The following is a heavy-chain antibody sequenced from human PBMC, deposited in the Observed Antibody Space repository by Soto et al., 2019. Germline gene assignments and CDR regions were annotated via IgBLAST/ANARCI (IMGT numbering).Heavy chain of an antibody. V-gene: IGHV1-3*01. CDR1: GITYNTYA. CDR2: INAGNGDT. Sequence: QVHLVQSGAEIKKPGASVKLSCKASGITYNTYAIHWVRQAPGQGLEWMGWINAGNGDTRYSQNFQGRVTLTRDTSASTGYMDLDSLKSGDTGVYYCARAISCYVTWGQGTLVTVSS. D-gene: IGHD5-12*01. CDR3: ARAISCYVT. J-gene: IGHJ4*02.